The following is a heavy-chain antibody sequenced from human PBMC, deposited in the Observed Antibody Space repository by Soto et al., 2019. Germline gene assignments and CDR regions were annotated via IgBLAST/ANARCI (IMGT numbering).Heavy chain of an antibody. CDR1: GGSINNHY. V-gene: IGHV4-59*08. D-gene: IGHD3-10*01. CDR3: ARQGYGSGSYYYYYYGMDV. Sequence: SETLSLTCTVSGGSINNHYWSWVRQPPGKGLEWIGYIYYTGSTNYNPSLKSRLTMSVDTSKNQFSLKLSSVTAADTAVYYCARQGYGSGSYYYYYYGMDVWGQGTTVTVSS. J-gene: IGHJ6*02. CDR2: IYYTGST.